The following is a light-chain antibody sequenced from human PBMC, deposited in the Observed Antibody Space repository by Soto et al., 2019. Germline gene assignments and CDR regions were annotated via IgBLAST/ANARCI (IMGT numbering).Light chain of an antibody. Sequence: QSAVTQPAFVSGSPGQSITISCTGTSSDVGGYNYVSWYQQHPGKAPKLMIYEVSNRPSGVSNRFSGSKSGNTASLTISGLQAEDEADYYCSSYASSNTLVFGGGTKLTVL. CDR1: SSDVGGYNY. CDR3: SSYASSNTLV. V-gene: IGLV2-14*01. CDR2: EVS. J-gene: IGLJ2*01.